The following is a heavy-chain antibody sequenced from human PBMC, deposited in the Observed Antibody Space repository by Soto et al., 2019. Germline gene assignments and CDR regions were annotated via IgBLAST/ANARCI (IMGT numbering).Heavy chain of an antibody. CDR3: ARYYYESSGYSPLDY. J-gene: IGHJ4*02. V-gene: IGHV4-59*01. Sequence: SETLSLTCTVSGGSINNYYWSWIRQPPGKGLEWIGYMFSTGNGNYNPSLKSRATMSVDTSRNQFSLKLSSVTAADTAVYYCARYYYESSGYSPLDYWGRGTLVTVSS. CDR2: MFSTGNG. CDR1: GGSINNYY. D-gene: IGHD3-22*01.